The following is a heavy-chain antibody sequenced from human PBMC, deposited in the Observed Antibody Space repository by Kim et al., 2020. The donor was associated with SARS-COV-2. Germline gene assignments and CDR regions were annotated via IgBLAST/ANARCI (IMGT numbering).Heavy chain of an antibody. V-gene: IGHV3-30*04. CDR3: ARDRRGYCSGGSCPQKYYYYYYGMDV. Sequence: GGSLRLSCAASGFTFSSYAMHWVRQATGKGLEWVAVISYDGSNKYYADSVKGRFTISRDNSKNTLYLQMNSLRAEDTAVYYCARDRRGYCSGGSCPQKYYYYYYGMDVWGQGTTVTVSS. D-gene: IGHD2-15*01. J-gene: IGHJ6*02. CDR2: ISYDGSNK. CDR1: GFTFSSYA.